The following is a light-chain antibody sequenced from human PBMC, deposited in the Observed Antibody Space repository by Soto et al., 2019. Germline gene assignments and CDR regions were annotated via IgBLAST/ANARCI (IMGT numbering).Light chain of an antibody. V-gene: IGLV2-14*01. CDR1: SSDVGGYNY. CDR3: SSYTSRPSLLV. J-gene: IGLJ1*01. Sequence: QSVLTQPASVSGSPGQSVTISCTGTSSDVGGYNYVSWYQQHPGKAPKLVIFEVSIRPSGVSIRFSGSKSGNTASLTTSGLQTEDEADYYCSSYTSRPSLLVFGSGTKVTVL. CDR2: EVS.